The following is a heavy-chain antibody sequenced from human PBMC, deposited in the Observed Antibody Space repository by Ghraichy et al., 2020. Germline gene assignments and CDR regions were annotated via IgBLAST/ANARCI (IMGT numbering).Heavy chain of an antibody. Sequence: GGSLRLSCTASGFTFSNYWMTWVRQAPGKGLEWVANIKPDGSIKSCVDSVKGRFTISRDNAKNSLYLLMNSLRTKDTAVYYCARDSGRFFIDFWGYGTLLTVSS. CDR3: ARDSGRFFIDF. CDR2: IKPDGSIK. D-gene: IGHD6-19*01. CDR1: GFTFSNYW. J-gene: IGHJ4*01. V-gene: IGHV3-7*05.